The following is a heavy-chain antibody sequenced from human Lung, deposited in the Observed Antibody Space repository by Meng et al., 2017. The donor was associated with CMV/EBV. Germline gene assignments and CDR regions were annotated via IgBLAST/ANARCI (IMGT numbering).Heavy chain of an antibody. D-gene: IGHD6-13*01. V-gene: IGHV3-30*02. Sequence: GSXGLPCAASGFTFSSYGMHWVRQAPGKGLEWVAFIRYDGSNKYYADSVKGRFTISRDNSKNTLYLQMNSLRAEDTAVYYCAKGKTAIAAAGPLDYWGQGTLVTVSS. CDR2: IRYDGSNK. CDR1: GFTFSSYG. J-gene: IGHJ4*02. CDR3: AKGKTAIAAAGPLDY.